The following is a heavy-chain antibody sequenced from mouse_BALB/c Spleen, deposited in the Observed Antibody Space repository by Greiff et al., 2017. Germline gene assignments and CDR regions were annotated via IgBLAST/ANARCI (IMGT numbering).Heavy chain of an antibody. J-gene: IGHJ1*01. Sequence: QVQLKQSGAELVRPGTSVKVSCKASGYAFTNYLIEWVKQRPGQGLEWIGVINPGSGGTNYNEKFKGKATLTADKSSSTAYMQLSSLTSDDSAVYFCARSGGYYWYFDVWGAGTTVTVSS. CDR2: INPGSGGT. V-gene: IGHV1-54*01. CDR1: GYAFTNYL. D-gene: IGHD1-1*02. CDR3: ARSGGYYWYFDV.